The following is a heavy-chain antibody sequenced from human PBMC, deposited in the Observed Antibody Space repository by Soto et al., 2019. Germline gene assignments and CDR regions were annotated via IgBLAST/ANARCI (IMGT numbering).Heavy chain of an antibody. CDR2: ISGSGGST. CDR1: GFTFSSYA. J-gene: IGHJ4*02. CDR3: AKVWWGTPTDY. V-gene: IGHV3-23*01. Sequence: GGSLRLSGAASGFTFSSYAISWVRQAPGKGLEWVSAISGSGGSTYYADSVKGRFTISRDNYKNTLYLQMNSLRAEDTAVYYCAKVWWGTPTDYWGQGTLVTVSS. D-gene: IGHD3-16*01.